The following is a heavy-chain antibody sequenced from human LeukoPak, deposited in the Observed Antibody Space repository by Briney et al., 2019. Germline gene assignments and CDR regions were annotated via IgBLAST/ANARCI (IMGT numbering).Heavy chain of an antibody. V-gene: IGHV5-51*01. D-gene: IGHD3-10*02. CDR3: GRPASQTMFPFGADDAFHI. Sequence: GESLKISCKGSGYRIISYWIAWVPQMPGKGLEWMGNIYLVDSDTTYSPSFQGHVTISADKSISTAYLHWSSLKPSTSAIYTCGRPASQTMFPFGADDAFHIWGRGTMVTVSS. J-gene: IGHJ3*02. CDR1: GYRIISYW. CDR2: IYLVDSDT.